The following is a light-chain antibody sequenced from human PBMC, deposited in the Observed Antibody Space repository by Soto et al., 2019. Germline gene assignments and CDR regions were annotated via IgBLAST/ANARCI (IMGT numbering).Light chain of an antibody. V-gene: IGLV2-23*02. CDR2: EVS. CDR1: SSDVGSYNL. CDR3: SSYAGSSTYVV. Sequence: QLVLTQPASVSGSPGQSITISCTGTSSDVGSYNLVSWYQQHPGKAPKLMIYEVSKRPSGVSNRFSGSKSGNTASLTISGLQAEDEADYYCSSYAGSSTYVVFGGGTKLTVL. J-gene: IGLJ2*01.